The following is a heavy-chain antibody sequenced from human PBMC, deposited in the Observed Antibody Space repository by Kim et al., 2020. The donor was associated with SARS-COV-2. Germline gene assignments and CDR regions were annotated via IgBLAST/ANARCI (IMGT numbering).Heavy chain of an antibody. CDR1: GGSVSSGSYY. J-gene: IGHJ4*02. Sequence: SETLSLTCTVSGGSVSSGSYYWSWIRQPPGKGLEWIGYIYYSGSTNYNPSLKSRVTISVDTSKNQFSLKLSSVTAADTAVYYCARGAPWGLFRSRGYYFDYWGQGTLVTVSS. CDR3: ARGAPWGLFRSRGYYFDY. CDR2: IYYSGST. V-gene: IGHV4-61*01. D-gene: IGHD3-10*01.